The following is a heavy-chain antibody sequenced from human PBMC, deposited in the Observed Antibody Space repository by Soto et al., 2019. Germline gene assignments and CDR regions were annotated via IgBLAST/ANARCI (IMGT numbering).Heavy chain of an antibody. V-gene: IGHV4-31*01. D-gene: IGHD4-17*01. J-gene: IGHJ2*01. Sequence: QVHLQESGPGLVKPSETLSLTCSVSGGSVNTGGYYWSWIRQNPGKGLEWIGYVYYTGGTYYNPSLRGLVSISLVPSNNMSASHFSRRLTSVTAAYAAVYYCARVPDGDYRRYFGVWGRGTQGIVSP. CDR1: GGSVNTGGYY. CDR2: VYYTGGT. CDR3: ARVPDGDYRRYFGV.